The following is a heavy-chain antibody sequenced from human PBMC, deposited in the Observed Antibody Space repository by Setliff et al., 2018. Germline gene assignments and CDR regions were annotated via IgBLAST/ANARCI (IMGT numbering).Heavy chain of an antibody. CDR3: ARGLCGDDCRGGRFFDY. V-gene: IGHV3-48*01. D-gene: IGHD2-21*02. J-gene: IGHJ4*02. CDR2: ITNSGSAI. Sequence: PGGSLRLSCAASGFTFSLYGMGWVRQAPGKGLEWISYITNSGSAIFYADSVKGRFTISRDNAMNSLFLQMNSLRAEDTAVYYCARGLCGDDCRGGRFFDYWGQGTLVTVSS. CDR1: GFTFSLYG.